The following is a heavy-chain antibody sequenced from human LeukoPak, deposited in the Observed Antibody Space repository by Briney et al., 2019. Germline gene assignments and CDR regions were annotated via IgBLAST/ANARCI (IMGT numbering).Heavy chain of an antibody. D-gene: IGHD2-2*01. CDR2: IYYSGST. CDR3: ARRTRGFFDY. Sequence: PSETLSLTCTVSGGSLSSYFWSWIRLPPGKGQEWIGYIYYSGSTNYNPSLKSRVTISVDTSKRQFSLKVSSVTAADTAVYYCARRTRGFFDYWGQGILVTVSS. V-gene: IGHV4-59*03. J-gene: IGHJ4*02. CDR1: GGSLSSYF.